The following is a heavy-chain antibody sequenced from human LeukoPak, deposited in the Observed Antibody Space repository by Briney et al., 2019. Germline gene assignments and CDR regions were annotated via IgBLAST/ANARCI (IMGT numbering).Heavy chain of an antibody. CDR2: IYYSGST. J-gene: IGHJ4*02. D-gene: IGHD5-12*01. CDR1: GGSISGFY. CDR3: ARGVNAQIVATIGYFDY. V-gene: IGHV4-59*01. Sequence: SETLSLTCTVSGGSISGFYWSWIRQPPGKGLEWIGYIYYSGSTNYNPSLKSRVTISVDTSKNQFSLKLSSVTAADTAVYYCARGVNAQIVATIGYFDYWGQGTLVTVSS.